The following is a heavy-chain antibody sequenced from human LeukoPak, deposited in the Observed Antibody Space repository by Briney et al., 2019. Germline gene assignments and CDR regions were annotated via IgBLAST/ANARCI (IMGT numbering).Heavy chain of an antibody. D-gene: IGHD4-17*01. Sequence: GASVKLSCTASGSTFTSYYNHWVRQAPGPGLERMGVNTNYAQKFQGTVTMTRHTSTRTVYMAISSLRSQDTVLYYCPRGSDYGDLDHWGQGTLVTVSS. V-gene: IGHV1-46*01. J-gene: IGHJ4*02. CDR3: PRGSDYGDLDH. CDR1: GSTFTSYY. CDR2: NT.